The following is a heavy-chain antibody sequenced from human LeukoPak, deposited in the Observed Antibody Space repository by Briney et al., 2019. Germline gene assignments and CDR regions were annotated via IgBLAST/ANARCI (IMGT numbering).Heavy chain of an antibody. CDR1: GFTFSSYS. V-gene: IGHV3-21*01. CDR3: ARDLRGGAFQH. J-gene: IGHJ1*01. D-gene: IGHD3-16*01. CDR2: ISSSSSYI. Sequence: GRSLRLSCAASGFTFSSYSMNWVRQAPGKGLEWFSSISSSSSYIYYADSVKGRFTISRDNAKNSLYLQMNSLRAEDTAVYYCARDLRGGAFQHWGQGTLVTVSS.